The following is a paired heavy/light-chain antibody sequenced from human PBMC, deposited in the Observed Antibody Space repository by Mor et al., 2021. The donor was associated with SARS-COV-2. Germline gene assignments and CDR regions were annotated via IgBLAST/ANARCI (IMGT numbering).Light chain of an antibody. CDR2: LGS. J-gene: IGKJ1*01. Sequence: DIVMTQSPLSLPVTPGEPASISCRSSQSLLHSNGYNYLDWYLQKPGQSPQLLIYLGSRRASGVPDRFSGSGSGTDFTLKISRVEAEDVGVFYCMQALQAWTFGQGTKVEIK. V-gene: IGKV2-28*01. CDR1: QSLLHSNGYNY. CDR3: MQALQAWT.
Heavy chain of an antibody. CDR2: ISGNNGNT. V-gene: IGHV1-18*01. CDR3: ARVWDDTLSYYYYGMDV. CDR1: GYTFTSHG. Sequence: QVQLVQSGTEVKKPGASVKVSCKASGYTFTSHGISWVRQAPGQGLEWMGWISGNNGNTKYAQNLQGRVTMTTDTSTSTAYMELGSLRSDDTAVYYCARVWDDTLSYYYYGMDVLGQGTTVTVTS. J-gene: IGHJ6*02. D-gene: IGHD1-1*01.